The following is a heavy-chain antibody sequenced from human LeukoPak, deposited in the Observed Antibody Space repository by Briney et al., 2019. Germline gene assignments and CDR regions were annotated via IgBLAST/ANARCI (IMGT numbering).Heavy chain of an antibody. CDR2: INPNSGGT. CDR3: GRDLYGTLRGADY. Sequence: ASVKVSCKASGYTFTGYYMHWVRQAPGQGLEWMGWINPNSGGTNYAQKFRGRVTMTRDTSISTAYMELSRLRSDDTAVYYCGRDLYGTLRGADYWGQGTLVTVSS. V-gene: IGHV1-2*02. CDR1: GYTFTGYY. J-gene: IGHJ4*02. D-gene: IGHD4-17*01.